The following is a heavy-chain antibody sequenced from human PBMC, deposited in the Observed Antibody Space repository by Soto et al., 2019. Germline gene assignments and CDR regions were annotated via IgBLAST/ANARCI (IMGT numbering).Heavy chain of an antibody. Sequence: LRLSCAASGFTFSDYYMSWIRQAPGKGLEWVSYISTSGSTRYYADSVKGRFTISRDNAKNSLYLQMNSLRAEDTAVYYCARNIEYSSSSPDYWGQGTLVTVSS. CDR1: GFTFSDYY. CDR2: ISTSGSTR. J-gene: IGHJ4*02. V-gene: IGHV3-11*01. CDR3: ARNIEYSSSSPDY. D-gene: IGHD6-6*01.